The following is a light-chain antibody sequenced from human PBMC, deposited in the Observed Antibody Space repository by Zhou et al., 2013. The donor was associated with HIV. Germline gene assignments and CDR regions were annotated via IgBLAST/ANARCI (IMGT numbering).Light chain of an antibody. CDR2: AAS. Sequence: DIQMTQSPSSLSASVGDRVTITCRASQAIRNYLAWYQQKPGKVPKLLIYAASTLQSGVPSRFSGSGSGTDFTLTISSLQPEDVATYYCQHYNTYSPITFGQGTRLEIK. J-gene: IGKJ5*01. V-gene: IGKV1-27*01. CDR3: QHYNTYSPIT. CDR1: QAIRNY.